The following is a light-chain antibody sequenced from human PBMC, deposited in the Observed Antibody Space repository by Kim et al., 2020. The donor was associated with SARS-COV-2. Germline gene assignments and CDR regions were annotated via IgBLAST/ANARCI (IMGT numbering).Light chain of an antibody. CDR1: QSVSRW. CDR2: DGS. V-gene: IGKV1-5*01. J-gene: IGKJ1*01. Sequence: SSLSASVGDRVTLTCRASQSVSRWLAWYQQKPGKAPNLLIYDGSNLQSGVPSRFSGSGSGTEFTLTISSLQPDDFAIYYGQHRQTFGQGTKVEIK. CDR3: QHRQT.